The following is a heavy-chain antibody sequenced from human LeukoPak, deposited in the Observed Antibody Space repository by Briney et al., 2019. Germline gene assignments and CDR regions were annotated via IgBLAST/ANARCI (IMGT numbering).Heavy chain of an antibody. V-gene: IGHV4-38-2*02. CDR2: INHSGIT. Sequence: SETLSLTCTVSSHSISSGYYWGWIRQSPGKGLEWVASINHSGITYYNPSLKSRVTISVDTSKNQFSLKLTSVTAADTAVYYCGRDRPTGYYDYWGQGILVTVSS. D-gene: IGHD3-9*01. J-gene: IGHJ4*02. CDR1: SHSISSGYY. CDR3: GRDRPTGYYDY.